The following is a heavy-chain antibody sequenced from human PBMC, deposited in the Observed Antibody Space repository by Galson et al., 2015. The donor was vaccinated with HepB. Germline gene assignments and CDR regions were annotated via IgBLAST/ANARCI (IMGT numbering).Heavy chain of an antibody. V-gene: IGHV3-21*01. CDR2: ISSTSSYI. J-gene: IGHJ4*02. CDR3: ARDFLWQHLVPQDRRDY. CDR1: GFTFSSYG. Sequence: SLRLSCAASGFTFSSYGMNWVRQAPGKGLEWVSSISSTSSYISYADPVKGRFTISRDNAQNSLFLQMSRLRGEDTAVYYCARDFLWQHLVPQDRRDYWGQGTLVTVSS. D-gene: IGHD2-21*01.